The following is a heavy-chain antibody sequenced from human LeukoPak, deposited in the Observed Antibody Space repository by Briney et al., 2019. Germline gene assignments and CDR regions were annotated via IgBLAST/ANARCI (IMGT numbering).Heavy chain of an antibody. Sequence: SETLSLTCGVYGGSLSGYFWSRIRQPRGKGLEWIGEINHSGTTNFNPSLKSRVTISVDTSKNQFSLKLSSVTAADTAVYFCAREGRMSMGIEYWGQGTPVTVSS. CDR1: GGSLSGYF. D-gene: IGHD4/OR15-4a*01. J-gene: IGHJ4*02. CDR2: INHSGTT. V-gene: IGHV4-34*01. CDR3: AREGRMSMGIEY.